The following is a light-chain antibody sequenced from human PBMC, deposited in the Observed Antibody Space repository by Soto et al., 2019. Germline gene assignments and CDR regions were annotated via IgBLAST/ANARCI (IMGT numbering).Light chain of an antibody. CDR2: GAS. V-gene: IGKV3-20*01. Sequence: EIVLTQSPGTLSLSPGERATLSCRASQSVSSSYLAWYQQKPAQAPRLLIYGASNRATGIPDRFSGSRSGTDFSLTISRLEPEDFAVYYCQQYGNSPPLTFGGGTKVEIK. CDR3: QQYGNSPPLT. CDR1: QSVSSSY. J-gene: IGKJ4*01.